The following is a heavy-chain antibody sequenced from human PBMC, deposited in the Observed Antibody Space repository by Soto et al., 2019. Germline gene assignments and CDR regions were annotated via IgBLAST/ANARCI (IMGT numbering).Heavy chain of an antibody. CDR3: ARTVFPFGLTQ. Sequence: GSLRLTCAASGFTFICYAMSWVRQAPGKGLVWVSRINSDGSSTNYADSVKGRFTISRDNAKNTLYLQMNSLRAEDTAVYYCARTVFPFGLTQWGQGTLVTVSS. CDR2: INSDGSST. D-gene: IGHD3-3*01. CDR1: GFTFICYA. J-gene: IGHJ4*02. V-gene: IGHV3-74*01.